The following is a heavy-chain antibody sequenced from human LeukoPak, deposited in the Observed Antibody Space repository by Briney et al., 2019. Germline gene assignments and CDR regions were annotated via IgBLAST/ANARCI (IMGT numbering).Heavy chain of an antibody. D-gene: IGHD1-1*01. CDR3: AKDRETTASGTFDY. CDR1: GFTFNNYG. CDR2: ISDDGRNK. J-gene: IGHJ4*02. V-gene: IGHV3-30*18. Sequence: PGRSLRLSCAASGFTFNNYGMHYVRQAPGKGLERVAVISDDGRNKKYADSVRGRFTISRDDSNNTLYLQMNSLRAEDTGVYYCAKDRETTASGTFDYWGQGTLVTVSS.